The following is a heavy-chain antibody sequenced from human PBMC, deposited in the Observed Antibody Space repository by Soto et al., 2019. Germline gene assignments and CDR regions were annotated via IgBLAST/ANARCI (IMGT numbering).Heavy chain of an antibody. D-gene: IGHD4-17*01. V-gene: IGHV1-3*01. CDR1: GYTFTSYA. Sequence: EASVKVSCKASGYTFTSYAMHWVRQAPGQRLEWMGWINAGNGNTKYSQKFQGRVTITRDTSASTAYMELSSLRSEDTAVYYCARTPHYGDYAGNAFDIWGQGTMVTVSS. CDR3: ARTPHYGDYAGNAFDI. J-gene: IGHJ3*02. CDR2: INAGNGNT.